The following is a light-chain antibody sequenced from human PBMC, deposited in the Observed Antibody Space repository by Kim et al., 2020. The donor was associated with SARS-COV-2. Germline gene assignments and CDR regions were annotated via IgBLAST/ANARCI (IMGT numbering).Light chain of an antibody. CDR2: QDS. Sequence: VSPGQTASITYSGDKLGDKYACWYKQKPGQSPVLVIYQDSKRPSGIPERFSGSNSGNTATLTISGTQAMDEADYYCQAWDSSSVVFGGGTKLTVL. J-gene: IGLJ2*01. CDR1: KLGDKY. V-gene: IGLV3-1*01. CDR3: QAWDSSSVV.